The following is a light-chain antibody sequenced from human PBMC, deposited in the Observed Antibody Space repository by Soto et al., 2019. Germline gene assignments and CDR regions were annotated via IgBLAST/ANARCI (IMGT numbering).Light chain of an antibody. CDR1: SSDVAASYY. CDR2: DVT. CDR3: CSYASRYGVCV. V-gene: IGLV2-11*01. Sequence: QSALTQPRSVSGAPGQSVTISCTGTSSDVAASYYVNWYQQHPGKAPKLMIYDVTKRPSGVPDRFSGSRSGTTASLTISGLQAEEEAYYYCCSYASRYGVCVFGSGTKLTVL. J-gene: IGLJ2*01.